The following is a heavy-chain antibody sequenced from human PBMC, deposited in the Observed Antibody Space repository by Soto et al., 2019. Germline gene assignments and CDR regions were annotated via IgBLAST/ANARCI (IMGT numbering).Heavy chain of an antibody. V-gene: IGHV3-23*01. J-gene: IGHJ4*02. D-gene: IGHD5-18*01. CDR2: ISGSGGST. CDR3: AKADSGYSYGYCFDY. CDR1: GFTFSSYA. Sequence: GGSLRLSCAASGFTFSSYAMSWVRQAPGKGLEWVSAISGSGGSTYYADSVKGRFTISRDNSKNTLYLQMNSLRAEDTAVYYCAKADSGYSYGYCFDYWGQGTLVTVSS.